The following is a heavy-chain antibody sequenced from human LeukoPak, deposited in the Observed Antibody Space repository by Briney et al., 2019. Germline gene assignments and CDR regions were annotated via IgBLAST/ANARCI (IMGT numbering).Heavy chain of an antibody. CDR1: GGSISPYY. Sequence: PSETLSLTCTVSGGSISPYYWSWIRQTPGKGLEWIGYILYSGTTTNYNPSLKRRVTISEDTTKNQFSLKLSSVTAADTAVYYCARVGDWNDLVYWGQGTLVTVSS. D-gene: IGHD1-1*01. CDR2: ILYSGTTT. J-gene: IGHJ4*02. CDR3: ARVGDWNDLVY. V-gene: IGHV4-59*01.